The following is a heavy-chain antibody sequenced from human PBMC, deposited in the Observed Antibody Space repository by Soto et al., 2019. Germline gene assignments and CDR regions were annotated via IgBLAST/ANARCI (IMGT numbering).Heavy chain of an antibody. V-gene: IGHV3-23*01. J-gene: IGHJ6*03. CDR3: AKDAYYDFWANMDV. CDR1: GFTFSSYA. Sequence: PGGSLRLSCAASGFTFSSYAMSWVRQAPGKGLEWVSAISGSGGSTYYADSVKGRFTISRDKSKNTLYLQMNSLRAEDTAVYYCAKDAYYDFWANMDVWGKGTTVTVSS. D-gene: IGHD3-3*01. CDR2: ISGSGGST.